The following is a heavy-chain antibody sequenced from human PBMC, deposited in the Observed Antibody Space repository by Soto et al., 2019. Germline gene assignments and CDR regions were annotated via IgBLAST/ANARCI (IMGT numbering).Heavy chain of an antibody. CDR3: ARDDYGDYCFDD. J-gene: IGHJ4*02. D-gene: IGHD4-17*01. Sequence: SLRLSCAASGFTFSSYDMHWVRQAPGKGLEWVAGISYDGSNKYYAESVKARFTISRDNSKNTLYLQMNSLRPEDTAVYYCARDDYGDYCFDDWGQGTLVTVSS. CDR1: GFTFSSYD. CDR2: ISYDGSNK. V-gene: IGHV3-30-3*01.